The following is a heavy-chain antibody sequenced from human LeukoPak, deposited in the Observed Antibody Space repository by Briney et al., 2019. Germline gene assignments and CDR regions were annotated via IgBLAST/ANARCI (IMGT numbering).Heavy chain of an antibody. CDR1: GFTFSRYA. Sequence: GGSLRLSCAASGFTFSRYAMSWVRQAPGEGLEWVSAISDSGGNTYYADSVKGRFTISRDNSKNTLYLQMNSLRAEDTAVYYCAREVYSSSRPADAFDVWGQGTVVTVSS. CDR2: ISDSGGNT. V-gene: IGHV3-23*01. D-gene: IGHD6-13*01. J-gene: IGHJ3*01. CDR3: AREVYSSSRPADAFDV.